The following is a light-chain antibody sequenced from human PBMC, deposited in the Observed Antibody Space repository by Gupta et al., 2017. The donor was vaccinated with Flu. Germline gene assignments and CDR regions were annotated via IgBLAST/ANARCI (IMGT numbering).Light chain of an antibody. CDR2: EVS. V-gene: IGKV2-30*01. CDR3: MQGSRWPWA. Sequence: DVVMTQSPLSLPVTLGRPASISCRSSEGLVYSDGHIYLHWFQERPGQSPRRLIYEVSHRESGVPDRFSGSGSGTDFTLKISRVEAEDVGVYYCMQGSRWPWAFGQGTKVEIK. CDR1: EGLVYSDGHIY. J-gene: IGKJ1*01.